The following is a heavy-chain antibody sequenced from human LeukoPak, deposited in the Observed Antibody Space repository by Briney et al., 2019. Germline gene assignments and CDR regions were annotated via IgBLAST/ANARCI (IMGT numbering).Heavy chain of an antibody. J-gene: IGHJ6*03. D-gene: IGHD2/OR15-2a*01. V-gene: IGHV4-39*07. Sequence: PSETLSLTCTVSGGSISSSSYYWGWIRQPPGKGLEWIGSIYYSGSTNYNPSLKSRVTMSVDTSKNQFSLKLSSVTAADTAVYYCARVFRLGEYYMDVWGKGTTVTVSS. CDR3: ARVFRLGEYYMDV. CDR1: GGSISSSSYY. CDR2: IYYSGST.